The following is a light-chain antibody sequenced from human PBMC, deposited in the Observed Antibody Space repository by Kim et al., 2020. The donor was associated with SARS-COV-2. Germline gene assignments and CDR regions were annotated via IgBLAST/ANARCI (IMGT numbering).Light chain of an antibody. CDR2: WAS. V-gene: IGKV4-1*01. Sequence: DIVMTQSPDSLAVSLGERATINCKSSQSVLFSSNNKNYLAWYQQRPGQPPKLLVYWASTRESGVPDRFSGSGSGTDFTLTISSLQAEDVAVYYCQQYYSSVGFGQGTKVDIK. CDR3: QQYYSSVG. CDR1: QSVLFSSNNKNY. J-gene: IGKJ1*01.